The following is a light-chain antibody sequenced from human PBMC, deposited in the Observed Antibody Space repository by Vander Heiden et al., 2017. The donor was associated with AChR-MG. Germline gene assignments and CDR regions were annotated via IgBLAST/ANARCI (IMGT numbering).Light chain of an antibody. CDR1: QSVSSSY. V-gene: IGKV3-20*01. Sequence: EIVLTQSPGTLSLSPGERATLSCRASQSVSSSYLAWYQQKPGQAPRLLIYGASSRDTGIPDRFSGSGSGTDFTLTISRLEPEDFAVYYCQQDGSSPYTFGQGTKLEIK. CDR2: GAS. J-gene: IGKJ2*01. CDR3: QQDGSSPYT.